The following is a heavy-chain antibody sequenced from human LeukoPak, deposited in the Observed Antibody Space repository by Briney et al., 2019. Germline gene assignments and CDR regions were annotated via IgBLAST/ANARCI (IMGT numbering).Heavy chain of an antibody. J-gene: IGHJ4*02. CDR2: LNTSGST. D-gene: IGHD3-22*01. V-gene: IGHV4-4*07. CDR3: AGGGSSGYYYA. Sequence: SETLSLTCAVSGGSISGYYWSWIRQPAGKGLEWIGGLNTSGSTNYNPSLKSRVTISVDTSKNQFSLKLTSMTAADTAVYYFAGGGSSGYYYAWGQGTLVTVSS. CDR1: GGSISGYY.